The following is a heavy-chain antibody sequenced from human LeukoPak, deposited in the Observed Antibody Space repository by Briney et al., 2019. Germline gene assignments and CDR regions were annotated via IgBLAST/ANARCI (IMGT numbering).Heavy chain of an antibody. J-gene: IGHJ4*02. V-gene: IGHV3-30*04. D-gene: IGHD2-21*02. CDR3: ARDPGTHIVVVTAIYFDY. CDR1: GFTFSSYA. CDR2: ISYDGSNK. Sequence: PGGSLRLSCAASGFTFSSYAMHWVRQAPGKGLEWVAVISYDGSNKYYADSVEGRFTISRDNSKNTLYLQMNSLRAEDTAVYYCARDPGTHIVVVTAIYFDYWGQGTLVTVSS.